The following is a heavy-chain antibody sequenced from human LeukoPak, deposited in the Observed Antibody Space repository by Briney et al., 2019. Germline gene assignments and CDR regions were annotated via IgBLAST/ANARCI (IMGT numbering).Heavy chain of an antibody. CDR3: VRHQTTVVTPPTFYGMDV. D-gene: IGHD4-23*01. Sequence: GESLKISCKGSGYSFTSYWIGWVRQMPGKGLEWMGIIYPGDSDTRYSPSFQGQVTISADKSISTAYLQWSSLKASDSAMYYCVRHQTTVVTPPTFYGMDVWGQGTTVTVSS. CDR1: GYSFTSYW. CDR2: IYPGDSDT. V-gene: IGHV5-51*01. J-gene: IGHJ6*02.